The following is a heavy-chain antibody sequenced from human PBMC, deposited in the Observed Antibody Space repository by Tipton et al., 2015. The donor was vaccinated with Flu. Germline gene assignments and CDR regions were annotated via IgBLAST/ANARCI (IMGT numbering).Heavy chain of an antibody. Sequence: TLSLTCAVSGYSITSSYYWGWIRQPPGKGLEWIGTIYHSGTTYYNPSLKSRVTISVDTSKNQFSLKLSSVTAADTAVYYCARGLYGSGSYQRRYFDSWGQGTLVTVSS. CDR2: IYHSGTT. V-gene: IGHV4-38-2*01. CDR3: ARGLYGSGSYQRRYFDS. J-gene: IGHJ4*02. CDR1: GYSITSSYY. D-gene: IGHD3-10*01.